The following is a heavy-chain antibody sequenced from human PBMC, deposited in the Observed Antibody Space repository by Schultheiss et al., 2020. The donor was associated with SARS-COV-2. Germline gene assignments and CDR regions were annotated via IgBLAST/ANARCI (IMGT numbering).Heavy chain of an antibody. J-gene: IGHJ6*02. D-gene: IGHD2-2*01. CDR3: ARDVVPAATPYYYYGMDV. CDR2: IYSGGST. V-gene: IGHV3-53*01. Sequence: GESLKISCAASGFTFSSYWMHWVRQAPGKGLEWVSVIYSGGSTYYADSVKGRFTISRDNSKNTLYLQMNSLRAEDTAVYYCARDVVPAATPYYYYGMDVWGQGTTVTVSS. CDR1: GFTFSSYW.